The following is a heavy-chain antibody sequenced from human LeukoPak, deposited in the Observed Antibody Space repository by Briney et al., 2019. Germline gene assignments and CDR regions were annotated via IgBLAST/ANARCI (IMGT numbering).Heavy chain of an antibody. CDR3: AKGQRHSGSWYTPHNFDY. Sequence: GGSLRLSCAASGFTFSSYTMSWVRQAPGKGLEWLAGISGNGGSTYSADSVKGRFTVSRDNSKNTFYLQMSSLRAEDTAVYFCAKGQRHSGSWYTPHNFDYWGQGTLVTVSS. D-gene: IGHD6-13*01. J-gene: IGHJ4*02. V-gene: IGHV3-23*01. CDR1: GFTFSSYT. CDR2: ISGNGGST.